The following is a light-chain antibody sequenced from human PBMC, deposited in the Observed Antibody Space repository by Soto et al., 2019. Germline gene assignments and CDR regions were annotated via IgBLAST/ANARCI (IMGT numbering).Light chain of an antibody. Sequence: EIVMTQSPANLSVSPGERATLSCRASQSVSSNLAWYQQKPGQGPRLLIYGASTRATSIPARFSGSGSGTDFTLTINGLQSEDFAVYYCQQYNKWPPYTFGQGTKLEIK. CDR3: QQYNKWPPYT. CDR1: QSVSSN. J-gene: IGKJ2*01. CDR2: GAS. V-gene: IGKV3-15*01.